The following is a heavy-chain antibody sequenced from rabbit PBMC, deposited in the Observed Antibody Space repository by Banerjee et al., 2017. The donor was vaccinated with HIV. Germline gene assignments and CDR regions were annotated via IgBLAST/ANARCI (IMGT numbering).Heavy chain of an antibody. D-gene: IGHD7-1*01. CDR1: GFDFSSYY. CDR2: ISSGGST. J-gene: IGHJ4*01. Sequence: QSLEESGGGLVQPVGSLTLTCTASGFDFSSYYMSWVRQAPGKGLEWIAYISSGGSTYYASWAKGRFTISKTSSTTVTLQMTSLTAADTATYFCARDLTGVTGWNFNLWGPGTLVTVS. CDR3: ARDLTGVTGWNFNL. V-gene: IGHV1S40*01.